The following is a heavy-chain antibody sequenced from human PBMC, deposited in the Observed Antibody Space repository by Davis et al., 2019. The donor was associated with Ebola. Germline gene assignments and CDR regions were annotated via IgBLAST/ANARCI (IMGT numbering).Heavy chain of an antibody. V-gene: IGHV3-23*01. J-gene: IGHJ4*02. CDR1: GFTFSSYW. D-gene: IGHD3-22*01. CDR2: ISGSGGST. CDR3: ARDRAFIQYDSSGYYPDY. Sequence: GESLKISCAASGFTFSSYWMHWVRQAPGKGLEWVSAISGSGGSTYYADSVKGRFTISRDNSKNTLYLQMNSLRAEDTAVYYCARDRAFIQYDSSGYYPDYWGQGTLVTVSS.